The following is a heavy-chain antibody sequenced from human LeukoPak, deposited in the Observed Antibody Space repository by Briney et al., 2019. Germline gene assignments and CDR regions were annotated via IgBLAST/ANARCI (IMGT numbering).Heavy chain of an antibody. Sequence: SQTLSLTCTVSVGSVSSCGYYWSWIRQHPGKGLEWIGYIYYSGNTYYNPSLESRLTISLDTSTNQFSLKLGSVTAADTAVYYCATTGYYYYVDVWGKGTTVTVSS. CDR3: ATTGYYYYVDV. V-gene: IGHV4-31*03. CDR2: IYYSGNT. CDR1: VGSVSSCGYY. J-gene: IGHJ6*03. D-gene: IGHD2-8*02.